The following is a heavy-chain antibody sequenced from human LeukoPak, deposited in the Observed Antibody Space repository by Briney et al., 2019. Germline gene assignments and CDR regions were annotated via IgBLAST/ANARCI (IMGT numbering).Heavy chain of an antibody. CDR1: GGSISSGSYY. J-gene: IGHJ5*02. D-gene: IGHD3-16*01. Sequence: SETLSLTCTVSGGSISSGSYYWSWIRQPAGKGLEWIGRIYTSGSTNYNPSLKSRVTISVDTSKNQFSLKLSSVTAADTAVYYCARHYAWNWFDPWGQGTLVTVSS. CDR3: ARHYAWNWFDP. V-gene: IGHV4-61*02. CDR2: IYTSGST.